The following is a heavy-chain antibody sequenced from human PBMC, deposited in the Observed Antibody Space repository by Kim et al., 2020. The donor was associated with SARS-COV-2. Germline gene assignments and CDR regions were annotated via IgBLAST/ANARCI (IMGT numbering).Heavy chain of an antibody. V-gene: IGHV4-30-4*01. CDR2: IYYSGST. J-gene: IGHJ6*02. CDR3: ARVTRYYGMDV. Sequence: SETLSLTCTVSGGSISSGDYYWSWIRQPPGKGLEWIGYIYYSGSTYYNPSLKSRVTISVDTSKNQFSLKLSSVTAADTAVYYCARVTRYYGMDVCGQGTTVTVSS. D-gene: IGHD4-17*01. CDR1: GGSISSGDYY.